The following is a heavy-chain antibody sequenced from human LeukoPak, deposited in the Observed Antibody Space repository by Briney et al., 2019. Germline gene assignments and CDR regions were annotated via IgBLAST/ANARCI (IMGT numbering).Heavy chain of an antibody. CDR2: ISAYNGNT. CDR1: GYTFTSYG. Sequence: ASVKVSCKASGYTFTSYGISWVRQAPGQGLEWMGWISAYNGNTNYAQKLQGRVTMTTDTSTSTAYMELRSLRSDDTAVYYCARDLGRITIFGVVLYGMDVWGQGTTVTVSS. D-gene: IGHD3-3*01. J-gene: IGHJ6*02. CDR3: ARDLGRITIFGVVLYGMDV. V-gene: IGHV1-18*01.